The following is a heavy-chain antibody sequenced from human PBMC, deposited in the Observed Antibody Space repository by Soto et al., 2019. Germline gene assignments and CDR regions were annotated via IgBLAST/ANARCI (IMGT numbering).Heavy chain of an antibody. CDR2: IYYSGST. V-gene: IGHV4-39*07. Sequence: SETLSLTCTVSGGSISSSSYYWGWIRQPPGKGLEWIGSIYYSGSTYYNPSLRSRVTISVDTSKNQFSLKLSSVTAADTAGFFCARETVAGNNYWGPGTLVNVFS. CDR3: ARETVAGNNY. D-gene: IGHD6-19*01. CDR1: GGSISSSSYY. J-gene: IGHJ4*02.